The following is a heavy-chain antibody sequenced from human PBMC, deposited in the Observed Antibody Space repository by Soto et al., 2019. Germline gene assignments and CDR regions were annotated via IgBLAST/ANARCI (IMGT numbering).Heavy chain of an antibody. CDR2: INPNSGDT. CDR3: ARGTMVRGVSAATHDY. J-gene: IGHJ4*02. D-gene: IGHD3-10*01. CDR1: GYTLTDYY. V-gene: IGHV1-2*02. Sequence: GASVKVSCKASGYTLTDYYMHWLRQAPGQGLEWMGWINPNSGDTHYAQKFQGRVTMTRDTSISTANMELSRLESDDTAVYYCARGTMVRGVSAATHDYWGQGTLVTVSS.